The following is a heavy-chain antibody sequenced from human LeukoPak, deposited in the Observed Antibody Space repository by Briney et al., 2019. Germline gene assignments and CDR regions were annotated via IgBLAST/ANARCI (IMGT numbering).Heavy chain of an antibody. CDR2: IWYDGSNK. V-gene: IGHV3-33*01. D-gene: IGHD6-6*01. CDR1: GFTFSSYG. CDR3: ARDSAAARPWYFDY. Sequence: PGGSLRLSCAASGFTFSSYGMHWVRQAPGKGLEWVAVIWYDGSNKYYADSVKGRFTISRDNSKNTLYLQMNSLRAGDTAVYYCARDSAAARPWYFDYWGQGTLVTVSS. J-gene: IGHJ4*02.